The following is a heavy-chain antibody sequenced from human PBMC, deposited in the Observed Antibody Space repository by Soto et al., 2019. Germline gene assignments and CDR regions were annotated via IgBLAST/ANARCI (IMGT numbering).Heavy chain of an antibody. CDR2: IVVGSGNT. D-gene: IGHD2-2*01. J-gene: IGHJ6*02. V-gene: IGHV1-58*01. CDR1: GFTFTSSA. CDR3: ARDRVVPAASDNYYYYGMDV. Sequence: SVKVSCKASGFTFTSSAVQWVRQARGQRLEWIGWIVVGSGNTNYAQKFQERVTITRDMSTSTAYMELSSLRAEDTAVYYCARDRVVPAASDNYYYYGMDVWGQGTTVTVSS.